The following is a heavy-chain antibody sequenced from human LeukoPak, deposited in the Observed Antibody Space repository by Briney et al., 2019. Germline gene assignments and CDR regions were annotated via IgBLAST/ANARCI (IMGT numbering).Heavy chain of an antibody. CDR2: INPSGSST. CDR3: TRESADLKFFDF. CDR1: GYTFIRHY. J-gene: IGHJ4*02. Sequence: GASVKVSCKASGYTFIRHYMHWVRQAPGQGLEWLGQINPSGSSTGYAQKFQGRVTLTRDTSTSTLYLALSSLRSEDTAVYYCTRESADLKFFDFWGQGTLVTVSS. V-gene: IGHV1-46*01.